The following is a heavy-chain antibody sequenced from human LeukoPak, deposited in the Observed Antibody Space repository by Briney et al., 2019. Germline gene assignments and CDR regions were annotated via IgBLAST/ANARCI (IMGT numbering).Heavy chain of an antibody. D-gene: IGHD2/OR15-2a*01. CDR1: GGTFSSYT. CDR3: ARPSRIADAFDI. CDR2: ISAYNGNT. Sequence: ASVKVSCXASGGTFSSYTISWVRQARGQGLEWMGWISAYNGNTNYAQKLQGRVTMTTDTSTSEAYMELRSLRSDDTAVYYCARPSRIADAFDIWGQGTMVTVSS. V-gene: IGHV1-18*01. J-gene: IGHJ3*02.